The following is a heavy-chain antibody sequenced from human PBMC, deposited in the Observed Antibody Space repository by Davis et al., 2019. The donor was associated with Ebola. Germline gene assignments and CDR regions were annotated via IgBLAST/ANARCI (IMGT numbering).Heavy chain of an antibody. J-gene: IGHJ6*02. V-gene: IGHV5-51*01. CDR2: IYPDDSDT. D-gene: IGHD3-3*01. CDR3: ARHGGYDFWSGYRNYYGMDV. Sequence: PGGSLRLSCKASAYSFTNYWIAWVRQIPGKGLEWVGIIYPDDSDTRYSPSFQGQVTISADKSISTAYLQWSSLKASDTAMYYCARHGGYDFWSGYRNYYGMDVWGQGTTVTVSS. CDR1: AYSFTNYW.